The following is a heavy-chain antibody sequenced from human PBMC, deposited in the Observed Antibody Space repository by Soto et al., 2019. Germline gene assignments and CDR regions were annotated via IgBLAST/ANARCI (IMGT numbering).Heavy chain of an antibody. CDR2: ISYDGSNK. Sequence: QVQLVESRGGVVQPGRSLRLSCAASGFTFSSYAMHWVRQAPGKGLEWVAVISYDGSNKYYADSVKGRFTISRDNSKNTLYLQMNSLRAEDTAVYYCARGYSSSSAWFDPWGQGTLVTVSS. CDR3: ARGYSSSSAWFDP. J-gene: IGHJ5*02. CDR1: GFTFSSYA. D-gene: IGHD6-6*01. V-gene: IGHV3-30-3*01.